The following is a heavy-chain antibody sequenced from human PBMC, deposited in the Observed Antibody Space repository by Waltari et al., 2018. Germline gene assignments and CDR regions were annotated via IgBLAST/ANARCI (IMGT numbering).Heavy chain of an antibody. J-gene: IGHJ4*02. CDR3: ARDPERGALDY. D-gene: IGHD1-26*01. CDR1: GCTLSSSW. V-gene: IGHV3-7*01. CDR2: IKYDGSEE. Sequence: EVQVVESGGGLVQPGESLRIYCDASGCTLSSSWMSWVRQPPGKGLEWVANIKYDGSEEYYVDSVKGRFTISRDNAKNSLYLQMNSLKVEDTAVYYCARDPERGALDYWGQGTLVAVSS.